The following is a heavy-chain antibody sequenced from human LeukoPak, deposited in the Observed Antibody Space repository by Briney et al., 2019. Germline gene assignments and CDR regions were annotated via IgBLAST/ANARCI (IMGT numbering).Heavy chain of an antibody. Sequence: GGSLRLSCAASGSTFSSYEMNWVRQAPGKGLEWVSYISSSGSTIYYADSVKGRFTISRDNAKNSLYLQMNSLRAEDTAVYYCATYYDILTGYADYWGQGTLVTVSS. CDR1: GSTFSSYE. D-gene: IGHD3-9*01. J-gene: IGHJ4*02. V-gene: IGHV3-48*03. CDR3: ATYYDILTGYADY. CDR2: ISSSGSTI.